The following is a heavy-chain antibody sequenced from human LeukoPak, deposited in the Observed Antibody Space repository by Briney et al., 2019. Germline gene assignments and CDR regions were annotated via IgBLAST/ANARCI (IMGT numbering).Heavy chain of an antibody. J-gene: IGHJ4*02. V-gene: IGHV3-30*02. Sequence: KAGGSLRLSCAASGFTFSSYGMHWVRQAPGKGLEWVAFIRYDGSNKYYADSVKGRFTISRDNAKNSLYLQMNSLRAEDTAVYYCARDVPAGRVGFDYWGQGTLVTVSS. CDR1: GFTFSSYG. CDR3: ARDVPAGRVGFDY. CDR2: IRYDGSNK. D-gene: IGHD2-2*01.